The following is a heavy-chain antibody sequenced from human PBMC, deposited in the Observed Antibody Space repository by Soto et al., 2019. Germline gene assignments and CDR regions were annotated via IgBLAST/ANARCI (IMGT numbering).Heavy chain of an antibody. Sequence: EVQLVESGGGLVQPGGSLRLSCAASGFTVSDNYMNWVRQAPGKGLEWVAVIYRGTTSYAEPVKGRFTISRDNSKNTLXXXXXXXXXXXXXXYYCARDVDRRDYDSTGYSFDYWGQGTLVAVSS. J-gene: IGHJ4*02. CDR2: IYRGTT. D-gene: IGHD3-22*01. CDR1: GFTVSDNY. V-gene: IGHV3-66*01. CDR3: ARDVDRRDYDSTGYSFDY.